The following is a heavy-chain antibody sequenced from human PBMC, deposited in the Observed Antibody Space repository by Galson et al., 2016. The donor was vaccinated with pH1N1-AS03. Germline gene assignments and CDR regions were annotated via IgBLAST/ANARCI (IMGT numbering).Heavy chain of an antibody. J-gene: IGHJ3*02. CDR2: FSGSGDKT. CDR3: ARQRTRTTRGAAFDR. V-gene: IGHV3-23*01. CDR1: GFTFNTYA. Sequence: SLRLSCAASGFTFNTYAMNWVRQASGKGLEWVSSFSGSGDKTYYADSGKGRFTVARDNSNNTLYLQMNSLRAGDTAVYYCARQRTRTTRGAAFDRWGQGTMVTVSS. D-gene: IGHD1-7*01.